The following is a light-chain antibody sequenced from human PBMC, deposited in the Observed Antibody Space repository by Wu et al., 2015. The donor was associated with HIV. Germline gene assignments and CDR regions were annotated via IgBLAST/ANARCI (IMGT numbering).Light chain of an antibody. J-gene: IGKJ2*01. CDR1: QSISIW. Sequence: DIQMTQSPFTLSASVGDRVTITCRASQSISIWLAWFQQKPGKAPNLLIYKASNLEDGVPSRFSGSGSGTEFTLTISSLQPDDFATYYCQQYHGLPYTFGQGTKLEI. CDR3: QQYHGLPYT. CDR2: KAS. V-gene: IGKV1-5*03.